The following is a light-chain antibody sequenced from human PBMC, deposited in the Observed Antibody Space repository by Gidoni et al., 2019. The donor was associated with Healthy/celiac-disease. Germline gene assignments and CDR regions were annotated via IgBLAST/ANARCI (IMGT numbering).Light chain of an antibody. CDR1: QGISIY. CDR3: QQYYSYLSIT. J-gene: IGKJ5*01. V-gene: IGKV1-8*01. Sequence: AIRITQSPSSLSASTGDRVTITCRASQGISIYLAWYQQKPGKAPKLLIYAASTLQSGVPSRFSGSGSGTDFTLTISCLQSEDFATYYCQQYYSYLSITFGQGTRLEIK. CDR2: AAS.